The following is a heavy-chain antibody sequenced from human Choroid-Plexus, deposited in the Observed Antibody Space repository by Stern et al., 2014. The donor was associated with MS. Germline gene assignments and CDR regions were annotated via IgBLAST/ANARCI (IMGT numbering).Heavy chain of an antibody. Sequence: VQLVESGGGVVQPGRPLRLSCVASGFTFGSCAMHWVRQAPGKGLEWVAGVSYDGSNTYYADSVKGRFTISRDNSQNTLYMQMSSLRPEDTAVYYCAKDRQYLTYVFDHWGQGSLVTVSS. V-gene: IGHV3-30*18. D-gene: IGHD2/OR15-2a*01. CDR1: GFTFGSCA. CDR2: VSYDGSNT. CDR3: AKDRQYLTYVFDH. J-gene: IGHJ5*02.